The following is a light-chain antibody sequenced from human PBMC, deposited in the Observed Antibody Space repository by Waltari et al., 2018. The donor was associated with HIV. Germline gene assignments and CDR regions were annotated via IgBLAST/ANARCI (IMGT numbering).Light chain of an antibody. V-gene: IGLV1-40*01. CDR1: NSNIGTHE. J-gene: IGLJ2*01. CDR2: NTN. Sequence: QSVLTQPPSVSGAPGQWVTLSCTGGNSNIGTHEVHWYQQLPGTAPQLLIYNTNNRTSGVPDRVSGAKSGTSASLAITGLQAEDEADYYCQSSDSTLSGSVFGGGTKLTVL. CDR3: QSSDSTLSGSV.